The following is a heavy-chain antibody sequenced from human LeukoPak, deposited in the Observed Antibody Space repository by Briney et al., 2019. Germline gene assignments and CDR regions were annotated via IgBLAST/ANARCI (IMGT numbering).Heavy chain of an antibody. Sequence: GESLKISCKGSGYSFTSYWIGWVRQMPGKGLEWMGIIYPGDSDTRYSPSFRGQVTISADKSISTAYLQWSSLKASDTAMYYCARFYDCSGGSCYGLGWFDPWGQGTLVTVSS. V-gene: IGHV5-51*01. CDR2: IYPGDSDT. J-gene: IGHJ5*02. D-gene: IGHD2-15*01. CDR1: GYSFTSYW. CDR3: ARFYDCSGGSCYGLGWFDP.